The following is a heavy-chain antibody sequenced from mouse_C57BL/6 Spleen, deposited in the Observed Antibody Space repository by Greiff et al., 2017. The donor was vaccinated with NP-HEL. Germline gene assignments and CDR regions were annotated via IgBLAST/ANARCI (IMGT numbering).Heavy chain of an antibody. J-gene: IGHJ2*01. Sequence: VKLQQSGAELVKPGASVKISCKASGYAFSSYWMNWVKQRPGKGLEWIGQIYPGDGDTNYNGKFKGKATLTADKSSSTAYMQLSSLTSEDSAVYFCALTTVVATKYYFDYWGQGTTLTVSS. D-gene: IGHD1-1*01. CDR1: GYAFSSYW. CDR3: ALTTVVATKYYFDY. CDR2: IYPGDGDT. V-gene: IGHV1-80*01.